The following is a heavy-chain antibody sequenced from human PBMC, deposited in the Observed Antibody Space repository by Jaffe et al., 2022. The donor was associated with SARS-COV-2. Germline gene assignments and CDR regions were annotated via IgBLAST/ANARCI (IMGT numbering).Heavy chain of an antibody. CDR2: IYYSGST. Sequence: QVQLQESGPGLVKPSQTLSLTCTVSGGSISSGGYYWSWIRQHPGKGLEWIGYIYYSGSTYYNPSLKSRVTISVDTSKNQFSLKLSSVTAADTAVYYCARLWGMTTVKGRALGWFDPWGQGTLVTVSS. CDR1: GGSISSGGYY. V-gene: IGHV4-31*03. CDR3: ARLWGMTTVKGRALGWFDP. J-gene: IGHJ5*02. D-gene: IGHD4-17*01.